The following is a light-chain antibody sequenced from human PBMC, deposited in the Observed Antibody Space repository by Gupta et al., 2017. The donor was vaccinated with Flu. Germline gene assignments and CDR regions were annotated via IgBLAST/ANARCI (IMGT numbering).Light chain of an antibody. Sequence: SSEVTQPPSVSVSPGQTASITCSGDKLGDKYTYWYQQKPGQSPVMVIYQDRKRPSGIPERFSGSNSGNTATLTISGTQAMDEADYYCQAWDSSSWVFGGGTKLTVL. J-gene: IGLJ3*02. CDR2: QDR. CDR3: QAWDSSSWV. CDR1: KLGDKY. V-gene: IGLV3-1*01.